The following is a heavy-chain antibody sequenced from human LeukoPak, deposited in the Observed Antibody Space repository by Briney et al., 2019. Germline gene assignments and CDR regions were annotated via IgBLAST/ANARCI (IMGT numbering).Heavy chain of an antibody. J-gene: IGHJ4*02. CDR3: AKDDHGYRNFDY. Sequence: PGGSLRLSCAASGFTFNNYAMSWVRQAPGKGLEWVSAISGSAAITYYADSVKGRFTISRDNSKNTLYLQMNSLRAEDTALYYCAKDDHGYRNFDYWGQGTLVTVSS. CDR2: ISGSAAIT. CDR1: GFTFNNYA. D-gene: IGHD5-18*01. V-gene: IGHV3-23*01.